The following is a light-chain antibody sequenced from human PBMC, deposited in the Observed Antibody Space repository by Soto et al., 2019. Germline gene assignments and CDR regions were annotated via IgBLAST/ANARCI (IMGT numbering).Light chain of an antibody. J-gene: IGLJ1*01. CDR1: SSNIGSNY. CDR3: VAWDDSLSAVV. CDR2: RNN. Sequence: QSVLTQPPSASGTPGQRVTISCSGSSSNIGSNYVYWYQQLPGTAPKLLIYRNNQRPSGVPDRFSGSKSGTSASLAISGLRSEDEADYYCVAWDDSLSAVVFGTGTKVTVL. V-gene: IGLV1-47*01.